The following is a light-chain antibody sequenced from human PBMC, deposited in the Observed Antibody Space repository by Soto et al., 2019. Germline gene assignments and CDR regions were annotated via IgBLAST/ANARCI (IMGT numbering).Light chain of an antibody. V-gene: IGKV3-20*01. J-gene: IGKJ4*01. CDR3: QQYGSSPALT. Sequence: IVLTQSPGTLSLSPGERATLSCRASQSVRSNYLAWYQQKPGQAPRLLIYGASTRATGIPDRFSGSGSGTDFTLTISRLEPEDFAVYYCQQYGSSPALTFGGGTKVDIK. CDR1: QSVRSNY. CDR2: GAS.